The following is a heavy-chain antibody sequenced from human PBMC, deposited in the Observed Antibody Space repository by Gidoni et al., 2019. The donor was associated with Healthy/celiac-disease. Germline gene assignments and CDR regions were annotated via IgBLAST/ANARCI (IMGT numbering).Heavy chain of an antibody. J-gene: IGHJ6*02. CDR3: ASAGYYDILTGYSDQSALWNRYYYYYGMDV. CDR1: GGSISSSNG. CDR2: IYHSGST. Sequence: QVQLQESGPGLVKPSGTLSLTCAVSGGSISSSNGWSWVRQPPGKGLEWIGEIYHSGSTNYNPSLKSRVTISVDKSKNQFSLKLSSVTAADTAVYYCASAGYYDILTGYSDQSALWNRYYYYYGMDVWGQGTTVTVSS. V-gene: IGHV4-4*02. D-gene: IGHD3-9*01.